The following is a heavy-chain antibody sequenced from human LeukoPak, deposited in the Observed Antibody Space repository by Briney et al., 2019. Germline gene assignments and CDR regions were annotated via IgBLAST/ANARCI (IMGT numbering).Heavy chain of an antibody. Sequence: HPGGSLRLSCAASGFSVSINYMSWVRQAPGKGLEWVSVIYSGGSTYHADSVKGRFTLSRDSSKNTLHLQMNSLRAEDTAVYYCARGRPAVAGTLDYWGQGTLVTVSS. CDR1: GFSVSINY. D-gene: IGHD6-19*01. CDR3: ARGRPAVAGTLDY. CDR2: IYSGGST. J-gene: IGHJ4*02. V-gene: IGHV3-66*01.